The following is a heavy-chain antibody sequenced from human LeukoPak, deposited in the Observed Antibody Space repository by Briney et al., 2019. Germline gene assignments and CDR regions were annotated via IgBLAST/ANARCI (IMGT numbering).Heavy chain of an antibody. V-gene: IGHV1-69*05. Sequence: SVKVSCKASGGTFSSYAISWVRQAPGQGLEWMGRIIPIFGTANYAQKFQGRVTITTDESTSTAYMELSSLRSEDTAVYYCARDRGDTAMPSDYWGQGTLVTVSS. D-gene: IGHD5-18*01. CDR1: GGTFSSYA. CDR2: IIPIFGTA. J-gene: IGHJ4*02. CDR3: ARDRGDTAMPSDY.